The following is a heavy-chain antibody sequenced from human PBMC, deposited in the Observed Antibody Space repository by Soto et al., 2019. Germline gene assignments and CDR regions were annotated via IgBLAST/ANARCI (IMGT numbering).Heavy chain of an antibody. CDR3: ASAFRTLYGMDV. Sequence: EVQLVESGGGLIQPGGSLRLSCAASGFTVSSNYMSWVRQAPGKGLEWVSVIYSGDTTYYADSVKGRFTTSRDNSKNTLYLQMNCLRAEDTAVYYCASAFRTLYGMDVWRQGTTVTVSS. CDR2: IYSGDTT. CDR1: GFTVSSNY. V-gene: IGHV3-53*01. J-gene: IGHJ6*02.